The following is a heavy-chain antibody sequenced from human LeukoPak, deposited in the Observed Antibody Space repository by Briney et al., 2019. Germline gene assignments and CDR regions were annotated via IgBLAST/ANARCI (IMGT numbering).Heavy chain of an antibody. CDR2: IYFSGNT. V-gene: IGHV4-39*01. CDR1: GDSISSSAYY. J-gene: IGHJ4*02. D-gene: IGHD6-19*01. Sequence: PSETLSLTCTVSGDSISSSAYYWGWIRQPPGKGLQWIGSIYFSGNTDYNPSLKSRVTISIDTSKNQFSLKLTSVTAADTAVYYCARQVAGIGLYYFDYWGQGTLVTASS. CDR3: ARQVAGIGLYYFDY.